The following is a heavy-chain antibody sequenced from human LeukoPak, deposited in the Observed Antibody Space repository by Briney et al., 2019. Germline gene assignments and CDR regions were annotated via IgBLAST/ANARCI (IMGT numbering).Heavy chain of an antibody. Sequence: PSETLSLTCAVYGGSFSGYYWSWIRQPPGKGLEWIGEINHSGSTNYNPSLKSRVTISVDTPKNQFSLKLSSVTAADTAVYYCARHDAVAGIDYWGQGTLVTVSS. CDR2: INHSGST. CDR3: ARHDAVAGIDY. V-gene: IGHV4-34*01. J-gene: IGHJ4*02. D-gene: IGHD6-19*01. CDR1: GGSFSGYY.